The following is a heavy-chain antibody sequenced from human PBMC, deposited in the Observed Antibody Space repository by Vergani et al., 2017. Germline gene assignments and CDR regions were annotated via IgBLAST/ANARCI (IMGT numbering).Heavy chain of an antibody. J-gene: IGHJ4*02. Sequence: QVQLQQWGAGLLKPSETLSLTCAVYGGSFSGYYWSWIRQPPGKGLEWIGEINHSGSTNDNPSLKSRVTISVDTSKNQFSLKLSSVTAADTAVYYCARGFTSCYVYWGQGTLVTVSS. CDR2: INHSGST. V-gene: IGHV4-34*01. CDR3: ARGFTSCYVY. D-gene: IGHD2-2*01. CDR1: GGSFSGYY.